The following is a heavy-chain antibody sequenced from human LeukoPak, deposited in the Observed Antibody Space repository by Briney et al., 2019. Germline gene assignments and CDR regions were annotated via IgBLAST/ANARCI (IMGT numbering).Heavy chain of an antibody. CDR3: ARARAIFGVVSWFDP. CDR1: GYTFTSYG. J-gene: IGHJ5*02. D-gene: IGHD3-3*01. V-gene: IGHV1-69*06. CDR2: IIPIFGTA. Sequence: SVKVSCKASGYTFTSYGISWVRQAPGQGLEWMGGIIPIFGTANYAQKFQGRVTITADKSTSTAYMELSSLRSEDTAVYYCARARAIFGVVSWFDPWGQGTLVTVSS.